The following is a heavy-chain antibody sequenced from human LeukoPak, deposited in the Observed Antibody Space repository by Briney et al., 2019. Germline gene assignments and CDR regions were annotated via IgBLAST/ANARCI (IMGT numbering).Heavy chain of an antibody. J-gene: IGHJ4*02. CDR2: INPSGGST. CDR1: GYTFTSYY. Sequence: ASVKVSCKASGYTFTSYYMHWVRQAPGQGLEWMGIINPSGGSTSYAQKFQGRVTMTRDMSTSTVYMELSSLRSEDTAVYYCAMGLTYYYDSSGKLDYWGQGTLVTVSS. D-gene: IGHD3-22*01. V-gene: IGHV1-46*01. CDR3: AMGLTYYYDSSGKLDY.